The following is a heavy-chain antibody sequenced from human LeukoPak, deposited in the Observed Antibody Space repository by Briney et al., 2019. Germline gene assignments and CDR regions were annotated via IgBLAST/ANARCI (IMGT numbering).Heavy chain of an antibody. Sequence: GGSLRLSCAASGFTFDDYTMHWVRQAPGKGLEWVSLISWDGGSTYYADSVKGRFTISRDNSKNSLYLQMNSLRTEDTALYYCAKGKWCSGGSCYGGFDYWGQGTLVTVSS. CDR2: ISWDGGST. V-gene: IGHV3-43*01. D-gene: IGHD2-15*01. CDR3: AKGKWCSGGSCYGGFDY. J-gene: IGHJ4*02. CDR1: GFTFDDYT.